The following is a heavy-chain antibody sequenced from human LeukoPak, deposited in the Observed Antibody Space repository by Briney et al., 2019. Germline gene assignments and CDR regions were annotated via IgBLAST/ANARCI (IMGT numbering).Heavy chain of an antibody. CDR3: ARVLRYFDWLSPPDY. V-gene: IGHV3-48*01. CDR1: GFTFSSYR. Sequence: GGSLRLSCAASGFTFSSYRMNWVRQAPGKGLEWVSYISSSSSTIYYADSVKGPFTISRDNAKNSLYLQMNSLRAEDTAVYYCARVLRYFDWLSPPDYWGQGTLVTVSS. D-gene: IGHD3-9*01. CDR2: ISSSSSTI. J-gene: IGHJ4*02.